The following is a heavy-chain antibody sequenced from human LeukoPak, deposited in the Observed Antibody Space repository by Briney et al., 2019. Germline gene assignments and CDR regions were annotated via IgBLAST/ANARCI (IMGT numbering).Heavy chain of an antibody. V-gene: IGHV3-23*01. D-gene: IGHD6-19*01. CDR2: ISGSGGST. J-gene: IGHJ4*02. CDR1: GFTFSSYA. CDR3: AKQRSESDY. Sequence: PGRSLRLSCAASGFTFSSYAMSWVRQAPGKGLEWVSAISGSGGSTYYAGSVKGRFTISRDNSKHTLYLQMNSLRAEDTAVYYGAKQRSESDYWGQGTLVTVSS.